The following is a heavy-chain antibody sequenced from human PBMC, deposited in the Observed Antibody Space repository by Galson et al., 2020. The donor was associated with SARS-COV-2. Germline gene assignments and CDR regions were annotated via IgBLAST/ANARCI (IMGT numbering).Heavy chain of an antibody. D-gene: IGHD4-17*01. V-gene: IGHV4-30-4*08. J-gene: IGHJ6*03. CDR1: SGSIRSGDYI. CDR3: ARGDYGDSMYYHYMDV. Sequence: SETLSLTCTVSSGSIRSGDYIWSWIRQPPGKGLEWIGYIFHTGGAYYNPSLKSRVSLSVDTSKNQFSLTLSPVTAADTAVYYCARGDYGDSMYYHYMDVWGKGTTVTVSS. CDR2: IFHTGGA.